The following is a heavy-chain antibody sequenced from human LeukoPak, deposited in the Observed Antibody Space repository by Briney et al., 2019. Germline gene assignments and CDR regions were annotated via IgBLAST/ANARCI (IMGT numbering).Heavy chain of an antibody. CDR3: GRAFPPLRTAAAGDY. CDR2: ISYRTSHI. V-gene: IGHV3-21*01. Sequence: GGSLRPSCTASGSTFIDCEMNSFRQPPGKGLGWVSSISYRTSHIYYADSVKGRFTISRDNAKNSLYLQMDSLRAEDTAVYFCGRAFPPLRTAAAGDYWGQGTLVTVSS. D-gene: IGHD6-25*01. J-gene: IGHJ4*02. CDR1: GSTFIDCE.